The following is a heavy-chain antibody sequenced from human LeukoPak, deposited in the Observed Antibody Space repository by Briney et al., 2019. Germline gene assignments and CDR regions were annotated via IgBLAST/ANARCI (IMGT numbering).Heavy chain of an antibody. D-gene: IGHD6-13*01. Sequence: GGSLRLSCAASGFTFSSYSMNWVRQAPGKGLEWVANIKQDGSEKYYVDSVKGRFTISRDNAKNSLYLQMNSLRAEDTAVYYCARSKSSSWYSDDYWGQGTLVTVSS. J-gene: IGHJ4*02. CDR3: ARSKSSSWYSDDY. CDR2: IKQDGSEK. CDR1: GFTFSSYS. V-gene: IGHV3-7*01.